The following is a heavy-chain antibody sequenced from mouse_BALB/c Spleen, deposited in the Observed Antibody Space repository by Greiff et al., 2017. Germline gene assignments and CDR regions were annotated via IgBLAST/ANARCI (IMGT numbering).Heavy chain of an antibody. D-gene: IGHD2-1*01. Sequence: EVKVVESGGGLVKPGGSLKLSCAASGFAFSSYDMSWVRQTPEKRLEWVAYISSGGGSTYYPDTVKGRFTISRDNAKNTLYLQMSSLKSEDTAMYYCARQGIYLYYFDYWGQGTTLTVSS. CDR3: ARQGIYLYYFDY. V-gene: IGHV5-12-1*01. CDR2: ISSGGGST. CDR1: GFAFSSYD. J-gene: IGHJ2*01.